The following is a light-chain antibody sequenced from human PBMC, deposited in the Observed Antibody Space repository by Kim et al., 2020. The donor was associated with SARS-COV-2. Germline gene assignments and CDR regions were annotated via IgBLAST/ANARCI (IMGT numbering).Light chain of an antibody. CDR3: QQYDTSPRT. CDR1: KILTTYY. J-gene: IGKJ1*01. V-gene: IGKV3-20*01. CDR2: GES. Sequence: EIVLTQSPGTLSLSPGERATLSCRARKILTTYYVAWYQHKPGQAPRLLIYGESSRATGIPDRFSGSGSGIDFTLTISRLEPEDFAVYFCQQYDTSPRTFGRGTKVDI.